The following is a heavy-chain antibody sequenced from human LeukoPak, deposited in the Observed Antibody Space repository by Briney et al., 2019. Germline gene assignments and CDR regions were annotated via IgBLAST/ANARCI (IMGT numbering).Heavy chain of an antibody. V-gene: IGHV4-59*01. CDR3: ARVLRDCSSTSCYDAFDI. CDR1: GGSISSYY. Sequence: SETLSLTCTVSGGSISSYYWSWIRQPPGKGLEWIGYIYYSGSTNYNPSLTSRVTISVDTSKNQFSLKLSSVTAADTAVYYCARVLRDCSSTSCYDAFDIWGQGTMVTVSS. D-gene: IGHD2-2*01. CDR2: IYYSGST. J-gene: IGHJ3*02.